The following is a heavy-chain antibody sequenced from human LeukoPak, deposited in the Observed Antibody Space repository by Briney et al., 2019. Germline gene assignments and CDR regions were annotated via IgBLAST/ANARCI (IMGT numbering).Heavy chain of an antibody. Sequence: SETLSLTCTVSGGSISSYYWSWIRQPPGKGLEWIGYIYYSGSTNYNPSLKSRVTISVDTSKNQFSLKLSSVTAADTAVYYCARGTMVRGVPLTYYGMDVWGQGTTVTVSS. CDR1: GGSISSYY. CDR2: IYYSGST. D-gene: IGHD3-10*01. J-gene: IGHJ6*02. V-gene: IGHV4-59*01. CDR3: ARGTMVRGVPLTYYGMDV.